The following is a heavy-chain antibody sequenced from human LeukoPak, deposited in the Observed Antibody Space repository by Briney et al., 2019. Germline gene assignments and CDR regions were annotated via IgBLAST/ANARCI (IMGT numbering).Heavy chain of an antibody. CDR2: IIPIFGTA. Sequence: ASVKVSCKASGGTFSSYAISWVRQAPGQGLEWMGGIIPIFGTANYAQKFQGRVTITTDESTSTAYMGLSSLRSEDTAVYYCARGANYYDSSGYYPVPEYFQHWGQGTLVTVS. D-gene: IGHD3-22*01. J-gene: IGHJ1*01. V-gene: IGHV1-69*05. CDR3: ARGANYYDSSGYYPVPEYFQH. CDR1: GGTFSSYA.